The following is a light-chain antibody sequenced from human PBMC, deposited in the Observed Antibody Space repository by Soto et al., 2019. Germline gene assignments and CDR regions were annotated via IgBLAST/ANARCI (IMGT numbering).Light chain of an antibody. CDR3: QQAYSFPIT. CDR1: QDIAAY. Sequence: DIQVTQSPSSVSASVGDRVTITCRASQDIAAYLAWYQHKPGRAPELLIHAASSLQSGVPSRFSCSGSGTDFTLTINSLQPEDFATYYCQQAYSFPITVGQGTRLDI. V-gene: IGKV1D-12*01. CDR2: AAS. J-gene: IGKJ5*01.